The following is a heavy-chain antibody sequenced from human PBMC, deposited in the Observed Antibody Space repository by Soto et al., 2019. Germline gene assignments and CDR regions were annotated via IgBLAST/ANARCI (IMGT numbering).Heavy chain of an antibody. CDR3: ARSKLGIGDAFDM. CDR2: ISNSGSRT. J-gene: IGHJ3*02. CDR1: GFTFSDYY. Sequence: QVQLVESGGGLVKPGGSLRLSCAASGFTFSDYYMSWIRQAPGKGLEWVSYISNSGSRTFYADSVEGRFTFSGDNAKNSLDLQMDSLRVEDTAVYYCARSKLGIGDAFDMWVQGTMVTVSS. D-gene: IGHD7-27*01. V-gene: IGHV3-11*01.